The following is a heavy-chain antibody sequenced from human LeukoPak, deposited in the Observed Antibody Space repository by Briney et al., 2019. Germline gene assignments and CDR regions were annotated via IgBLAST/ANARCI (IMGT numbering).Heavy chain of an antibody. V-gene: IGHV4-59*02. Sequence: SETLSLTCTVSGGFDSTYWWNWIRQPPGKGLEWIGYIGYSGTTNYNYNPSLKSRVTISLDMSMKQLSLKLISVTAADTAVYFCARDGSGSRGWFDPWGQGTLVTVSS. J-gene: IGHJ5*02. D-gene: IGHD1-26*01. CDR3: ARDGSGSRGWFDP. CDR2: IGYSGTT. CDR1: GGFDSTYW.